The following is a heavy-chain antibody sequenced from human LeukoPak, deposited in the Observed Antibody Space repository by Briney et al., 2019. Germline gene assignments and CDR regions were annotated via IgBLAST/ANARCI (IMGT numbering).Heavy chain of an antibody. Sequence: GGSLRLSCAASGFTFSSYGMHWVREAPGKGLEWVAFIRYDGSNKYYADSVKGRFTISRDNSKNTLYLQMNSLRAEDTAVYYCAKDRCSSTSCYGGGFYYYYMDVWGKGTTVTVSS. CDR1: GFTFSSYG. D-gene: IGHD2-2*01. J-gene: IGHJ6*03. CDR2: IRYDGSNK. CDR3: AKDRCSSTSCYGGGFYYYYMDV. V-gene: IGHV3-30*02.